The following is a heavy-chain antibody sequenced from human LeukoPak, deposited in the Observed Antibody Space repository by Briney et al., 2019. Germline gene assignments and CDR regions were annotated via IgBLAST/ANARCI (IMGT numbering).Heavy chain of an antibody. CDR1: GFTFSSYS. J-gene: IGHJ3*02. D-gene: IGHD2-2*01. Sequence: GGSLRLSCAASGFTFSSYSMNWVRQAPGKGLEWVSSISSSSSYIYYADSVKGRFTISRDNAKNSLYLQMNSLRAEDTAVYYCARDKGYCSSTSCHGNAFDIWGQGTMVTVSS. CDR3: ARDKGYCSSTSCHGNAFDI. CDR2: ISSSSSYI. V-gene: IGHV3-21*01.